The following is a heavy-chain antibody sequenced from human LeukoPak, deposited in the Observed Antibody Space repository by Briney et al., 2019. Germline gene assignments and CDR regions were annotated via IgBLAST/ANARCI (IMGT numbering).Heavy chain of an antibody. CDR2: IHQDGSEK. V-gene: IGHV3-7*01. CDR1: GFTFSRYW. J-gene: IGHJ4*02. Sequence: GSLRLSCAASGFTFSRYWMSWVRQAPGKGLGWVANIHQDGSEKSYVDPVKGRYTISRDNAKNSLYLQMNSLRAEDTAVYYCARDARVVLDYWGQGTLVTVSS. CDR3: ARDARVVLDY. D-gene: IGHD2/OR15-2a*01.